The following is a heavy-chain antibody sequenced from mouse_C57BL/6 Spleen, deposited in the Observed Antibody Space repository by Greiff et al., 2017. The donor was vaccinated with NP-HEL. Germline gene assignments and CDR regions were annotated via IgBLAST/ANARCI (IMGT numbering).Heavy chain of an antibody. D-gene: IGHD1-1*01. V-gene: IGHV1-81*01. CDR2: IYPRRGNN. J-gene: IGHJ4*01. Sequence: QVQLQQSGAELARPGASVKLSCKASGYTFTSYGISWVKQSTGQGLEWIGEIYPRRGNNYSNEKFTGKATPTADKSSSTAYMDLRSLTSEDSAVYCCASEEYYGSSLLGYAMDYWGQGTSVTVSS. CDR3: ASEEYYGSSLLGYAMDY. CDR1: GYTFTSYG.